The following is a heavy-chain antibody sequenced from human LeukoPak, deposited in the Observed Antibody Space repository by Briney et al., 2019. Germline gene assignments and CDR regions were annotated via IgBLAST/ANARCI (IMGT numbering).Heavy chain of an antibody. CDR3: ARGTLYRGWSYYLDF. D-gene: IGHD6-19*01. CDR2: IFYSGST. CDR1: SGSISTSNYY. V-gene: IGHV4-39*07. J-gene: IGHJ4*02. Sequence: SETLSLTCTVSSGSISTSNYYWGWVRQHPGKALECIGNIFYSGSTYYSPSLKSRVTISLDTSRNQFSLKLNSVTAADTAVYYCARGTLYRGWSYYLDFWGQGSQVTVSS.